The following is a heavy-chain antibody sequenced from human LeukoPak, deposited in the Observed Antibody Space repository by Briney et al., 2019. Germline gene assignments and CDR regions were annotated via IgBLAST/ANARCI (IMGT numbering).Heavy chain of an antibody. D-gene: IGHD6-19*01. CDR2: ISGSGDNT. CDR1: GFTFSSYA. J-gene: IGHJ5*02. V-gene: IGHV3-23*01. Sequence: GGSLRLSCAASGFTFSSYAMSWVRQAPGKGLEWVSTISGSGDNTYFADSVKGRFTISRDNSKNTFYLQMNTLRADDTAVYYCAKGSGSGWYGWFAPWGQGTLVTVSS. CDR3: AKGSGSGWYGWFAP.